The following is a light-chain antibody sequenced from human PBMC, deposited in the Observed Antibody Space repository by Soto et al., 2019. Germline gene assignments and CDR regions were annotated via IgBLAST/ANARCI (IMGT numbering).Light chain of an antibody. CDR2: DAS. J-gene: IGKJ1*01. V-gene: IGKV3-11*01. Sequence: EVVLTHSPATLSLSPGERATLSCRASQSVSTHLAWYQQKPGQAPRLLIYDASIRATGIPARFSGSGSGTAFTLTISSLEPEDSAVYFCQQRSQWPPSKFGLGTKVEIK. CDR3: QQRSQWPPSK. CDR1: QSVSTH.